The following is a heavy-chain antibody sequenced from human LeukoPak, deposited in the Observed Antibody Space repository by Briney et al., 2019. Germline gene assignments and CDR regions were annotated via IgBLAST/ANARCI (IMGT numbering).Heavy chain of an antibody. CDR1: GASVTDYY. Sequence: PSETLFLTCTVSGASVTDYYWTWIRQPAGKGLEWIGRMSITENTYYSPSLESRVTISVDGSKNQFSLNLTSLTAADSAVYYCARLEGAGAPVYWGQGIRVTVSS. CDR3: ARLEGAGAPVY. V-gene: IGHV4-4*07. CDR2: MSITENT. J-gene: IGHJ4*02. D-gene: IGHD1-26*01.